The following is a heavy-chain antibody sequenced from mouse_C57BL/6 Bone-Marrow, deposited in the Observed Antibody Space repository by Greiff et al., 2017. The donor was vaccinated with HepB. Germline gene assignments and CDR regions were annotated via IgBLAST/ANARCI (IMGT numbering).Heavy chain of an antibody. V-gene: IGHV10-3*01. CDR3: VSEIYYGNPFAY. Sequence: EVQLQQSGGGLVQPKGSLKLSCAASGFTFNTYAMHWVRQAPGKGLEWVARIRSKSSNYATYYADSVKDRFTISRDDSQSMLYLQMNNLKTEDTAMYYCVSEIYYGNPFAYWGQGTLVTVSA. D-gene: IGHD2-1*01. J-gene: IGHJ3*01. CDR1: GFTFNTYA. CDR2: IRSKSSNYAT.